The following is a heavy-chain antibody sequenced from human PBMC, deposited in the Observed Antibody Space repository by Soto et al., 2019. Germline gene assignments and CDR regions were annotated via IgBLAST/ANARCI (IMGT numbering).Heavy chain of an antibody. CDR3: ARDGAGYGSGSRFYYYGMDV. CDR1: GFTFSSYA. V-gene: IGHV3-30-3*01. J-gene: IGHJ6*02. CDR2: ISYDGSNK. D-gene: IGHD3-10*01. Sequence: GGSLRLSCAASGFTFSSYAMSWVRQAPGKGLEWVAVISYDGSNKYYADSVKGRFTISRDNSKNTLSLQMNSLRAEDTAVYYCARDGAGYGSGSRFYYYGMDVWGQGTTVTVSS.